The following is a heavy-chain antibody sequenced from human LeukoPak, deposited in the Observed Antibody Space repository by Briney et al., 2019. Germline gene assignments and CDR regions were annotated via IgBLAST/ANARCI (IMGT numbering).Heavy chain of an antibody. CDR2: IDPNSGGT. CDR3: AILNPSIDY. V-gene: IGHV1-2*02. Sequence: ASVKVSCKASGYTFTAYYMHWVRQAPGQGLEYMGWIDPNSGGTNHAQKFQGRVTMTRDTSISTAYMELSRLRSDDTAVYYCAILNPSIDYWGQGTLVTVSS. D-gene: IGHD6-6*01. CDR1: GYTFTAYY. J-gene: IGHJ4*02.